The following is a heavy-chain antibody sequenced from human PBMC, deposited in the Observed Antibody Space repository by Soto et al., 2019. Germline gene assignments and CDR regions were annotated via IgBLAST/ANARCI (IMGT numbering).Heavy chain of an antibody. CDR2: IYYNGAT. CDR1: GGSVSSGSYY. CDR3: ARNDAACDI. J-gene: IGHJ3*02. V-gene: IGHV4-61*01. Sequence: QVQLQESGPGLVKPSETLSLTCTVSGGSVSSGSYYWTWIRQSPGKGLEWVGYIYYNGATSYNPSPKSRVTISRDTSNNQFSRKLTSVTAADTAVYYCARNDAACDIWGQGTMVSVSS.